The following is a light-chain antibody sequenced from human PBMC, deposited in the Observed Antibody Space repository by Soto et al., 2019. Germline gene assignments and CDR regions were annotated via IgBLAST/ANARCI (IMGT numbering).Light chain of an antibody. CDR1: QSVRNTY. Sequence: EIVLTQSPGTLSLSPGERATLSCRASQSVRNTYLAWYRQKPGQAPRLLIYGATSRATGIPDRFSGSGSGTDFTLTISRLEPEDFAVYYCQQYDSTPLYTFGQG. CDR3: QQYDSTPLYT. V-gene: IGKV3-20*01. CDR2: GAT. J-gene: IGKJ2*01.